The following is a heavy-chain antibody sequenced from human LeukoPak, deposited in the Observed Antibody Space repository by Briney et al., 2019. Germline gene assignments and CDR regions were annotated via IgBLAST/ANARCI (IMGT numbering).Heavy chain of an antibody. V-gene: IGHV3-9*01. J-gene: IGHJ6*02. CDR1: GFTFDDYA. CDR3: AKIAAAGNDYYYGMYV. CDR2: ISWNSGSI. Sequence: GRSLRLSCAASGFTFDDYAMHWVRQAPGKGLEWVSGISWNSGSIGYADSVKGRFTISRDNAKNSLYLQMNSLRAEDTALYYCAKIAAAGNDYYYGMYVWGQGTTVTVSS. D-gene: IGHD6-13*01.